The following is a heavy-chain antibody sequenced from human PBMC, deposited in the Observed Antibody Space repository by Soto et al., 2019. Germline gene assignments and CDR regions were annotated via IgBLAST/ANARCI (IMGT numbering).Heavy chain of an antibody. CDR2: IWYDGSNK. J-gene: IGHJ4*02. Sequence: QVQLVESGGGVVQPGRSLRLSCAASGFTFSSYGMHWVRQAPGKGLEWVAVIWYDGSNKYYADSVKGRFTISRDNSKNTLYLQMNSLRAEDAAVYYCARGPLYYYDSSGQAKFDYWCQGTLVTVSS. D-gene: IGHD3-22*01. V-gene: IGHV3-33*01. CDR1: GFTFSSYG. CDR3: ARGPLYYYDSSGQAKFDY.